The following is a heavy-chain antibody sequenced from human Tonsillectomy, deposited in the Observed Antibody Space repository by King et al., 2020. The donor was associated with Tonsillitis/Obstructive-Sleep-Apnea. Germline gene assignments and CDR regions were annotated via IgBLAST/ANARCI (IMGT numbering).Heavy chain of an antibody. D-gene: IGHD7-27*01. CDR1: GYTFTDYY. V-gene: IGHV1-2*06. J-gene: IGHJ3*02. Sequence: QLVQSGAEVKERGASVKLSCKASGYTFTDYYFHWLRQAPGQGLEWMGRIKPKSGGTNYAHKFQGRLTMTRDTSITTAYMELSRLTSDDTAVYFCARDNWGFGAFDIWGQGTMVAVSS. CDR3: ARDNWGFGAFDI. CDR2: IKPKSGGT.